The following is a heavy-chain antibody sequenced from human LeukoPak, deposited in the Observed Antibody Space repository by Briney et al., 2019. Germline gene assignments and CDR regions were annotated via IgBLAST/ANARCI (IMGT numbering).Heavy chain of an antibody. CDR2: IYSGGST. D-gene: IGHD6-19*01. Sequence: GGSLRLSCAASGFTVSSNYMSWVRQAPGKGLEWVSVIYSGGSTNYVDSVKGRFTISRDNSKNTLYLQMNSLRAEDTAVYYCATGVNSSGWPSFDDWGQGTLVTVSS. V-gene: IGHV3-53*01. CDR3: ATGVNSSGWPSFDD. J-gene: IGHJ4*02. CDR1: GFTVSSNY.